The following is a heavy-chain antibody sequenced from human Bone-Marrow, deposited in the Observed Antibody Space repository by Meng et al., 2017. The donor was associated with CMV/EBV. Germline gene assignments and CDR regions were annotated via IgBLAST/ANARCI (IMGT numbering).Heavy chain of an antibody. V-gene: IGHV3-73*01. CDR1: GFTFSGSA. CDR3: TSRATAPTDV. CDR2: IRSKANSYAT. J-gene: IGHJ6*02. Sequence: GESLKISCAASGFTFSGSAMHWVRQASGKGLEWVGRIRSKANSYATAYAASVKGRFTISRDDSKNTAYLQMNSLKTEDTAVYYCTSRATAPTDVWGQRTTVTVSS.